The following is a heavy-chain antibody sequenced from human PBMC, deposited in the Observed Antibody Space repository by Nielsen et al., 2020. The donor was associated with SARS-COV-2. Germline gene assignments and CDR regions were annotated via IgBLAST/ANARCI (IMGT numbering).Heavy chain of an antibody. CDR3: ARRAGGEPTLGKWFDP. J-gene: IGHJ5*02. CDR2: ISWNSGSI. V-gene: IGHV3-9*01. Sequence: SLKISCAASGFTFDDYAMHWVRQAPGKGLEWVSGISWNSGSIGYADSVKGRFTISRDNSKNTLYLQMNSLRAEDTAVYYCARRAGGEPTLGKWFDPWGQGTLVTVSS. CDR1: GFTFDDYA. D-gene: IGHD3-16*01.